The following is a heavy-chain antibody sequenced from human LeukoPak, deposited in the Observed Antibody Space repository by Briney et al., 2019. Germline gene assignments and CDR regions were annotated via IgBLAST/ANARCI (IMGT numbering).Heavy chain of an antibody. CDR3: ARSADGYNYYFDY. V-gene: IGHV5-51*01. CDR1: GYSCTAYW. D-gene: IGHD5-24*01. CDR2: IYPGDSDT. Sequence: DSLKISCKGSGYSCTAYWIGWVRQMPGKGLEWMGIIYPGDSDTRYSPSFQGQITISADKSIRTAYLQWSSLKASDTAMYYCARSADGYNYYFDYWGQGTLVTVSS. J-gene: IGHJ4*02.